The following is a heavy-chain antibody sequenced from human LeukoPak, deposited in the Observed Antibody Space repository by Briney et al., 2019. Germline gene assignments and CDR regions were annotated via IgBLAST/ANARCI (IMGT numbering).Heavy chain of an antibody. Sequence: PGGSLRLSCAASGFTFSGYAMSWVRQAPGKGLEWVSAISGSGGSTYYADSVKGRFTISRDNSRDTLYLQMNSLRAEDTAVYYCAKGLGLHASSWFDPWGQGTLVTVSS. CDR2: ISGSGGST. CDR3: AKGLGLHASSWFDP. V-gene: IGHV3-23*01. CDR1: GFTFSGYA. J-gene: IGHJ5*02. D-gene: IGHD3-16*01.